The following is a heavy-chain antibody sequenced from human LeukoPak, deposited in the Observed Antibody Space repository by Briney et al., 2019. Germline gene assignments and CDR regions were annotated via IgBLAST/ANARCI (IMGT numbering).Heavy chain of an antibody. CDR3: ARGGGSPDY. J-gene: IGHJ4*02. CDR1: GDSVSSNSAG. Sequence: SQTLSLTCAISGDSVSSNSAGWSWIRQSPSRGLEWLGRTYYRSKWYNDYAISVKSRITINPDTSKNQFSLQLNSVTPEDTAVYYCARGGGSPDYWGQGTLVTVSS. D-gene: IGHD2-15*01. V-gene: IGHV6-1*01. CDR2: TYYRSKWYN.